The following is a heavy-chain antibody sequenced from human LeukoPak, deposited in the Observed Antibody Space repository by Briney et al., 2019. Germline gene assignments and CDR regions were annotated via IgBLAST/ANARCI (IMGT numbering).Heavy chain of an antibody. CDR1: GFTFSSYA. D-gene: IGHD2-15*01. Sequence: PGGSLRLSCAASGFTFSSYAMSWVRQAPGKGLEWVSAISGSGGSTYYADSVKGRFTISRDNSKNTLYLQMNSLRAEDTAVYYYAKPRPRDIVVVVAGVAWFDPWGQGTLVTVSS. V-gene: IGHV3-23*01. CDR2: ISGSGGST. CDR3: AKPRPRDIVVVVAGVAWFDP. J-gene: IGHJ5*02.